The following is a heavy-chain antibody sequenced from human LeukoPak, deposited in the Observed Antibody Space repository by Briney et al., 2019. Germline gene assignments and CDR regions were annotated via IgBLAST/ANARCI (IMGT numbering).Heavy chain of an antibody. Sequence: KSSETLSLTCTVSGGSISDNYWSWIRQPPGKGLEWIGYAYYSGHTNYNSSLKSRVTMSLDTSKSQFSLRLSSVTAADTAVYFCARHPFATPFDQWGPGTLVTVSS. D-gene: IGHD2-15*01. CDR3: ARHPFATPFDQ. CDR1: GGSISDNY. CDR2: AYYSGHT. V-gene: IGHV4-59*08. J-gene: IGHJ4*02.